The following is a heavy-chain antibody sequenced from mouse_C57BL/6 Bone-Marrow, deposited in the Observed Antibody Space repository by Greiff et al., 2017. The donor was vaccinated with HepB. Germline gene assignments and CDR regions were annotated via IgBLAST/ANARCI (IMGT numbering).Heavy chain of an antibody. V-gene: IGHV5-6*02. CDR1: GFTFSSYG. Sequence: EVKVEESGGDLVKPGGSLKLSCAASGFTFSSYGMSWVRQTPDSVKGRFTISRDNAKNTLYLQMSSLKSEDTAMYYCARHPSITGYFDVWGTGTTVTVSS. CDR3: ARHPSITGYFDV. J-gene: IGHJ1*03. D-gene: IGHD1-1*01.